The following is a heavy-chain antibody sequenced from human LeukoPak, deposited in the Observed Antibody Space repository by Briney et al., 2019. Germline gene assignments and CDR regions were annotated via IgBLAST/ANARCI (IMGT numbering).Heavy chain of an antibody. CDR3: ARAPLAPYPQMLLIAFDI. CDR2: IIPIFGTA. CDR1: GGTFSSYA. J-gene: IGHJ3*02. V-gene: IGHV1-69*05. D-gene: IGHD3-16*01. Sequence: SVKVSCKASGGTFSSYAISWVRQAPGQGLEWMGGIIPIFGTANYAQKLQGRVTMTTDTSTSTAYMELRSLRSDDTAVYYCARAPLAPYPQMLLIAFDIWGQGTMVTVSS.